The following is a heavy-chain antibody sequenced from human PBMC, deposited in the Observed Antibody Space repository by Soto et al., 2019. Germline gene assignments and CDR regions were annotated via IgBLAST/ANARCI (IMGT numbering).Heavy chain of an antibody. D-gene: IGHD3-22*01. CDR1: GFTFSGSA. CDR2: IRSKINSYAT. V-gene: IGHV3-73*01. CDR3: TRNNYDSSGSPGDY. J-gene: IGHJ4*02. Sequence: GGSLRLSCAASGFTFSGSAMHWVRQASGKGLEWIGRIRSKINSYATAYGASVKGRFTISRDDSKNTAYLQMNSLKIEDTAVYYCTRNNYDSSGSPGDYWGQGTLVTV.